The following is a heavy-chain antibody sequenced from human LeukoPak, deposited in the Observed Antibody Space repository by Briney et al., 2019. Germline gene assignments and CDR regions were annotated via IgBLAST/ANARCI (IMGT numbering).Heavy chain of an antibody. Sequence: GGSLRLSCAASGFTFSSYGMHWVRQAPGKGLEWVAVIWYDGSNKYYADSVKGRFTISRDNSKNTLYLQMNSLRAEDTAVYYCARVSRLELSYPDVGYYYGMDVWGQGTTVTVSS. CDR3: ARVSRLELSYPDVGYYYGMDV. D-gene: IGHD1-7*01. CDR2: IWYDGSNK. CDR1: GFTFSSYG. V-gene: IGHV3-33*01. J-gene: IGHJ6*02.